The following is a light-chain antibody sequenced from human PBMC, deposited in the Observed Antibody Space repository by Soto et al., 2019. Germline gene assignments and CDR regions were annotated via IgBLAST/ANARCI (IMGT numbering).Light chain of an antibody. J-gene: IGLJ1*01. V-gene: IGLV2-18*02. CDR2: EVS. CDR1: SSDVGSYNR. Sequence: QSALTQPPSVSGSPGQSVTISCTGTSSDVGSYNRVSWYQQPPGTAPKLMIYEVSNRPSGVPDRFSGSKSGNTASLTISGLQAEDEADYYCSSYTSSSTSWVFGTGTKVTVL. CDR3: SSYTSSSTSWV.